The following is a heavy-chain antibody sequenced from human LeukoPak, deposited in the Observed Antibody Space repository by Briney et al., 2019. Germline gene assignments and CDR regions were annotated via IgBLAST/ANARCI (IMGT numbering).Heavy chain of an antibody. J-gene: IGHJ4*02. CDR3: ARDILPSYSGYDRTLPDY. D-gene: IGHD5-12*01. CDR2: ISGSGGST. Sequence: GGSLRLFCAASGFTFSSYAMSWVRQAPGKGLEWVLAISGSGGSTYYADSVKARFTISRDNSKTTLYLQMNSLRAEDTAVYYCARDILPSYSGYDRTLPDYWGQGTLVTVSS. CDR1: GFTFSSYA. V-gene: IGHV3-23*01.